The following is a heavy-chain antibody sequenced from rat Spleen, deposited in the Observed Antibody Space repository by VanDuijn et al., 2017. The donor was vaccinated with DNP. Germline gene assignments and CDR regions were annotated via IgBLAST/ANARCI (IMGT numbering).Heavy chain of an antibody. D-gene: IGHD1-11*01. J-gene: IGHJ2*01. CDR2: INKDSSTI. CDR1: GFTFDNYW. CDR3: AKGPNFGGWSDYFDY. V-gene: IGHV4-2*01. Sequence: EVQLVESGGGLVQPGRSLILSCVASGFTFDNYWMGWVRQAPGKGLEWIGQINKDSSTITYIPSLKDKFTISRDNAQNTLYLQMNKLGSEDTGIYYCAKGPNFGGWSDYFDYWGQGVMVTVSS.